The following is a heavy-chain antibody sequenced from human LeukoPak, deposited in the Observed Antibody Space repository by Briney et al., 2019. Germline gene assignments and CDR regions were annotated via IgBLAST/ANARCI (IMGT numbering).Heavy chain of an antibody. CDR3: AKAPPYSSSPETQLPFDY. CDR1: GFTFSSYA. CDR2: ISGSGGST. V-gene: IGHV3-23*01. J-gene: IGHJ4*02. D-gene: IGHD6-6*01. Sequence: GGSLRLSCAAPGFTFSSYAMSWVRQAPGKGLEWVSAISGSGGSTYYADSVKGRFTISRDNSKNTLYLQMNSLRAEDTAVYYCAKAPPYSSSPETQLPFDYWGQGTLVTVSS.